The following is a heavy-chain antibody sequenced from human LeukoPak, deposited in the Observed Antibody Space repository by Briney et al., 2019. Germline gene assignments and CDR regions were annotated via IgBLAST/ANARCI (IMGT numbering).Heavy chain of an antibody. D-gene: IGHD2-15*01. Sequence: SQTLSLTCALSGDIVSSNSAAWNWIRQSPSRGLEWLGRTYSRSKWYYDYAPSVKGRITVNPDTSKNQFSLQLSSVTSEDTAVYYCAREGYIRNYSYMDVWGKGTTVTVSS. CDR3: AREGYIRNYSYMDV. V-gene: IGHV6-1*01. J-gene: IGHJ6*03. CDR2: TYSRSKWYY. CDR1: GDIVSSNSAA.